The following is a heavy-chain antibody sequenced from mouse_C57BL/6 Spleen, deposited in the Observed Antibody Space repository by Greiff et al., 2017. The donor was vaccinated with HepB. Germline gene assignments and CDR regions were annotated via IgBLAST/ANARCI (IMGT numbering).Heavy chain of an antibody. CDR1: GYAFSSSW. D-gene: IGHD2-4*01. V-gene: IGHV1-82*01. Sequence: VQLQQSGPELVKPGASVKISCKASGYAFSSSWMNWVKQRPGKGLEWIGRIYPGDGDTNYNGKFKGKATLTADKSSSTAYRQLSSLTSEDSAVYLCARWGLRQENYYAMDYWGQGPSVTVAS. CDR3: ARWGLRQENYYAMDY. CDR2: IYPGDGDT. J-gene: IGHJ4*01.